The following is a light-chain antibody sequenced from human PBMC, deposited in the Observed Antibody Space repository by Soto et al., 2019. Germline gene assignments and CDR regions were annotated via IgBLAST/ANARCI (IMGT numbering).Light chain of an antibody. Sequence: EIVLTQSPGTLSLSPGERATLSCRASQSVNSGYLAWYRQKRGQAPRLLIYGESSRATGIPDRFSGSGSGTDFSLTISRLEPEDVAVYYCQQYGNSVTFGGGTKVEIK. CDR3: QQYGNSVT. V-gene: IGKV3-20*01. CDR1: QSVNSGY. J-gene: IGKJ4*01. CDR2: GES.